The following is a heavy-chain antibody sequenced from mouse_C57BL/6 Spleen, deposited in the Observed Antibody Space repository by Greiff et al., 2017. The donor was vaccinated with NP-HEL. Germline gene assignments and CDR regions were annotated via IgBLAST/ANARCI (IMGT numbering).Heavy chain of an antibody. D-gene: IGHD1-1*01. CDR2: FHPSDSDT. Sequence: VQLQQPGAELVKPGASVKVSCKASGYTFTSYWMHWVKQRPGQGLEWIGRFHPSDSDTNYNQKFKGKATLTVDKSSSTAYMQLSSLTSEDSAVYYRAIGNYYGSSCWYFDVWGTGTTVTVSS. CDR1: GYTFTSYW. J-gene: IGHJ1*03. V-gene: IGHV1-74*01. CDR3: AIGNYYGSSCWYFDV.